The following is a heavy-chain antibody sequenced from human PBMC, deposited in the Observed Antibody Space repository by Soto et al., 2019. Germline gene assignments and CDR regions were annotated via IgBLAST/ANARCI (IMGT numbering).Heavy chain of an antibody. V-gene: IGHV1-69*01. CDR3: ARDRRYDFWSGQGYYCMDV. D-gene: IGHD3-3*01. Sequence: QVQLVQSGAEVKKPGSSVKVSCKASGGTFSSYAISWVRQAPGQGLEWMGGIIPIFGTANYAQKFQGRVTITADESTSTAYMELSSLRSEDTAVYYCARDRRYDFWSGQGYYCMDVWGQGTTVTVSS. CDR2: IIPIFGTA. J-gene: IGHJ6*02. CDR1: GGTFSSYA.